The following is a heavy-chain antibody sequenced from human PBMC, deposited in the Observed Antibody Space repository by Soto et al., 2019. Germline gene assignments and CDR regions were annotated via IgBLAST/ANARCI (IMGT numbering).Heavy chain of an antibody. CDR3: ARHELYYYDSSGLYNWLDL. Sequence: SETLSLTCTVSGGSISSSSYYWGWIRQPPGKGLEWIGSIYYSGSTYYNPSLKSRVTISVDTSKNQFSLKLSSVTAADTAVYYCARHELYYYDSSGLYNWLDLWGQGTLVTVSS. J-gene: IGHJ5*02. CDR1: GGSISSSSYY. V-gene: IGHV4-39*01. CDR2: IYYSGST. D-gene: IGHD3-22*01.